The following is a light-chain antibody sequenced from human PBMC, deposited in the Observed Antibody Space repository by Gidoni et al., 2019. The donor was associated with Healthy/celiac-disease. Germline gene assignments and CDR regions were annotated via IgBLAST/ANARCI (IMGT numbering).Light chain of an antibody. CDR2: DAS. J-gene: IGKJ3*01. CDR3: QQRSNWRWT. CDR1: QSVSSY. V-gene: IGKV3-11*01. Sequence: EIVLTQSPATLSLSPGERATLSCRASQSVSSYLAWYQQKPGQAPRLLIYDASNRATGIPARFSGSGSGTDFTLTISSREPEDFAVDYCQQRSNWRWTFGPGTKVDIK.